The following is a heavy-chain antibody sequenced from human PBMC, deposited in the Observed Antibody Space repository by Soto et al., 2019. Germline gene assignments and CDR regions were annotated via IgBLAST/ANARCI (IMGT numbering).Heavy chain of an antibody. J-gene: IGHJ4*02. Sequence: QVQLQESGPGLVKPSETLSLGCTVSGGSINSDDYYWTWIRQPPGEGLEWIGYIYYSGRTLYNPSLKSRLTISIDTSKNQFSLKVKSVSAADTAVYYCARELSHLPDFFDGWGQGILVTVSS. V-gene: IGHV4-30-4*01. CDR3: ARELSHLPDFFDG. CDR1: GGSINSDDYY. CDR2: IYYSGRT.